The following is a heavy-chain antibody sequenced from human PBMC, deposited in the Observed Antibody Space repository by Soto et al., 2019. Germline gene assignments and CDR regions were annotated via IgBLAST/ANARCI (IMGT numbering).Heavy chain of an antibody. Sequence: GGSLRLSCAASGFTFSSYSMNWVRQAPGKGLEWVSYISSSSSTIYYADSVKGRFTIARDNAKNSLYLQMNSLRAEDTAVYYCARDWDGYNTGFDYWGQGTLVTVSS. D-gene: IGHD5-12*01. J-gene: IGHJ4*02. V-gene: IGHV3-48*01. CDR3: ARDWDGYNTGFDY. CDR2: ISSSSSTI. CDR1: GFTFSSYS.